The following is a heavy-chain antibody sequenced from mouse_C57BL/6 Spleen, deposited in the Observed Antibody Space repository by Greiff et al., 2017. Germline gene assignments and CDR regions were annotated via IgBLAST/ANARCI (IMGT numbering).Heavy chain of an antibody. D-gene: IGHD2-1*01. V-gene: IGHV1-72*01. Sequence: VQLQQPGAELVKPGASVKLSCKASGYTFTSYWMHWVQQRPGRGLEWIGWIDPNSGGTKYNENVKGKATLTVDKPSSTAYMQRSSLTSEDSADYECARDGNYGGYWGQGTTLTVSS. CDR1: GYTFTSYW. CDR2: IDPNSGGT. CDR3: ARDGNYGGY. J-gene: IGHJ2*01.